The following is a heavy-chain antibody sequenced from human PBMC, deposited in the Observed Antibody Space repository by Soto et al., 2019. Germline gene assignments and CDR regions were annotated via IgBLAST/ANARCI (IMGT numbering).Heavy chain of an antibody. CDR1: GFTFSSYS. J-gene: IGHJ6*02. CDR2: ISSSSSYI. CDR3: ARDSPIKSLGVVEQGLYGMDV. V-gene: IGHV3-21*01. D-gene: IGHD3-3*01. Sequence: GGSLRLSCAASGFTFSSYSMNWVRQAPGKGLEWVSSISSSSSYIYYADSVKGRFTISRDNAKNSLYLQMNSLRAEDTAVYYCARDSPIKSLGVVEQGLYGMDVWGQETTVTV.